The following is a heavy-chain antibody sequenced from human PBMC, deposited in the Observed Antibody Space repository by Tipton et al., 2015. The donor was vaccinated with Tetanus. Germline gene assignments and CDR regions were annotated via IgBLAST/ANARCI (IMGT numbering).Heavy chain of an antibody. Sequence: LRLSCAASGFIFSSYGIHWVRQAPGKGLEWVAVSWYDGTDKYYADSVKGRFTISRDNSKNTLYLQMNSLRAEDTAVYYCAREADCSGGSCFSGDFDNWGQGALVTVSS. J-gene: IGHJ4*02. V-gene: IGHV3-33*01. CDR1: GFIFSSYG. CDR3: AREADCSGGSCFSGDFDN. CDR2: SWYDGTDK. D-gene: IGHD2-15*01.